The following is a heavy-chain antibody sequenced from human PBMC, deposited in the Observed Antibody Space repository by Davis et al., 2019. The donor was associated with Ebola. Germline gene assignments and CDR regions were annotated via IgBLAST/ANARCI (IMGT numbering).Heavy chain of an antibody. V-gene: IGHV5-51*01. Sequence: GESLKISCKGSGYSFTSYWIGWVRQMPGKGLEWMGIIYPGDSDTRYSPSFQGQVTISADKSISTAYLQWSSLKASDTAMYYCARHEGPVDDFWSGYYPFDYWGQGTLVTVSS. CDR1: GYSFTSYW. J-gene: IGHJ4*02. CDR3: ARHEGPVDDFWSGYYPFDY. CDR2: IYPGDSDT. D-gene: IGHD3-3*01.